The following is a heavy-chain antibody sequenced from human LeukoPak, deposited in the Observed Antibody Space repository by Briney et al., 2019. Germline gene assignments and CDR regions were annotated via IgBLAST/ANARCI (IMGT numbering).Heavy chain of an antibody. D-gene: IGHD6-19*01. V-gene: IGHV1-18*01. CDR3: ASQQTGSSGLVSDY. J-gene: IGHJ4*02. CDR2: ISAYNGNT. CDR1: GYTFTSYG. Sequence: GASVKVSCKTSGYTFTSYGISWVRQAPGQGLEWMGWISAYNGNTSYAQKLQGRVTMTTDTSTSTAYMELRSLRSDDTAVYYCASQQTGSSGLVSDYWGQGTLVTVSS.